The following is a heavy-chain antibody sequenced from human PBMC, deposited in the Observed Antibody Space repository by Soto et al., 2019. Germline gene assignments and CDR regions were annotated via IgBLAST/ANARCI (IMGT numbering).Heavy chain of an antibody. D-gene: IGHD2-2*01. CDR2: ISAYNGNT. Sequence: ASVKVSCKASGYTFTSYGISWVRQAPGQGLEWMGWISAYNGNTNYAQKLQGRVTMTTDTSTSTAYMELRRLRSDDTAVYYCARDAEYCSSPSCYSSWFDPWGQGTLVTVSS. CDR1: GYTFTSYG. V-gene: IGHV1-18*01. J-gene: IGHJ5*02. CDR3: ARDAEYCSSPSCYSSWFDP.